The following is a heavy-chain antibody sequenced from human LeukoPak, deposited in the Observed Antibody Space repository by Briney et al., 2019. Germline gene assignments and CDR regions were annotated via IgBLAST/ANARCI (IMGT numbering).Heavy chain of an antibody. Sequence: GESLKISCKGSGYSFTTYWIAWVRQMPGKGLEWMGIIYPGDSDTRYSPSFQGQVTISADKSISTAYLQWSSLKAPDTAMYYCARSYCTSTSCPFDYWGQGTLVTVSS. J-gene: IGHJ4*02. CDR3: ARSYCTSTSCPFDY. CDR2: IYPGDSDT. D-gene: IGHD2-2*01. CDR1: GYSFTTYW. V-gene: IGHV5-51*01.